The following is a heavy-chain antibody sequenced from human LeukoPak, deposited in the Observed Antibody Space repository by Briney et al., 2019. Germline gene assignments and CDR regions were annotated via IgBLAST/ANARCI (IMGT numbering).Heavy chain of an antibody. CDR1: GFTFSTYS. J-gene: IGHJ4*02. CDR2: ISSSTTNM. Sequence: PGGSLRLSCAASGFTFSTYSMNWVRQVPGKGLEWVSYISSSTTNMYYADSVKGRFTISRDNAKNSLYLQMNSLRAEDTAVYYCAREYSSSSGRSFDYWGQGTLVTVSS. D-gene: IGHD6-6*01. V-gene: IGHV3-48*01. CDR3: AREYSSSSGRSFDY.